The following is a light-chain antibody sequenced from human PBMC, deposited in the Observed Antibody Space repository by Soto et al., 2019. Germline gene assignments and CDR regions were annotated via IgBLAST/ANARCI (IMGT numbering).Light chain of an antibody. CDR1: QTVSGSY. V-gene: IGKV3-20*01. Sequence: EIVLTQSAGTLSLSPGERATLSCRASQTVSGSYLAWFQQKPGQAPRLLIYDASTRAAGVPDRFSGSGSGTDFSLTINRLEHEDFAVYYCQHYGSSPWTFGQGTKVEIK. CDR3: QHYGSSPWT. J-gene: IGKJ1*01. CDR2: DAS.